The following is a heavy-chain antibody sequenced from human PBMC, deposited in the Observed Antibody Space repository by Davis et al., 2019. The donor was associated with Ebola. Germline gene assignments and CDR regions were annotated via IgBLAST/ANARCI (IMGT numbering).Heavy chain of an antibody. CDR3: ARVVVAATIDY. Sequence: PGGSLRLSCAASGFTFRNYGIHWVRQTPGKGLEWVAIISYDGSNKYYADSVKGRFIISRDSSKNTLYLQMNSLRAEDTAVYYCARVVVAATIDYWGQGTLVTVSS. V-gene: IGHV3-30-3*01. CDR2: ISYDGSNK. D-gene: IGHD2-15*01. J-gene: IGHJ4*02. CDR1: GFTFRNYG.